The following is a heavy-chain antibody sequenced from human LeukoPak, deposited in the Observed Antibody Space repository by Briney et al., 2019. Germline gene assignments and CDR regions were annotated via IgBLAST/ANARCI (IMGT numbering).Heavy chain of an antibody. J-gene: IGHJ4*02. D-gene: IGHD6-13*01. Sequence: GASVKVSCKASGYTFTGYYMHWVRQAPGQGLEWMGWINTGNGNTKYSQKFQGRVTITRDTSASTAYMELSSLRSEDTAVYYCARDRSASSNWPWYYFDYWGQGTLVTVSS. CDR3: ARDRSASSNWPWYYFDY. CDR1: GYTFTGYY. CDR2: INTGNGNT. V-gene: IGHV1-3*04.